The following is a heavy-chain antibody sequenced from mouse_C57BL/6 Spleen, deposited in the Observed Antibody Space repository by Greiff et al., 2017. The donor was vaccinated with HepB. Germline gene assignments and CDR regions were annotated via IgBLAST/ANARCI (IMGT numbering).Heavy chain of an antibody. Sequence: QVQLKQPGTELVKPGASVKLSCKASGYTFTSYWMHWVKQRPGQGLEWIGNINPSNGGTNYNEKFKSKATLTVDKSSSTAYMQLSSLTSEDSAVYYCAREAIVSPWFAYWGQGTLVTVSA. CDR2: INPSNGGT. CDR3: AREAIVSPWFAY. CDR1: GYTFTSYW. D-gene: IGHD2-5*01. J-gene: IGHJ3*01. V-gene: IGHV1-53*01.